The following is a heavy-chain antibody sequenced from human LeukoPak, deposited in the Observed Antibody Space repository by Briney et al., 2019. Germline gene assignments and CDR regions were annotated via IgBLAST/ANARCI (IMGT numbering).Heavy chain of an antibody. CDR1: GGSISSYY. CDR2: IYYSGST. V-gene: IGHV4-59*01. CDR3: ARDEGSGWPFDY. D-gene: IGHD6-19*01. J-gene: IGHJ4*02. Sequence: PSETLSLTCTVSGGSISSYYWSWIRQPPGKGLEWIGYIYYSGSTNYNPSPKSRVTISVDTSKNQFSLKLSSVTAADTAVYYCARDEGSGWPFDYWGQGTLVTVSS.